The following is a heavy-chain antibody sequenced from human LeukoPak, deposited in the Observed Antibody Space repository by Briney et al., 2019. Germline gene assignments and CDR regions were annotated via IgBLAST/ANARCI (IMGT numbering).Heavy chain of an antibody. Sequence: GGSLRLSCAASGFTFSTFPMHWVRQAPGKGLEWVALIQDDGATTNYADSVRGRFTISRDNSKSTVYLQMNSLKPDDTAVYYCATQSITLVVVISPFDYWGPGTLVTVSS. J-gene: IGHJ4*02. D-gene: IGHD3-22*01. CDR1: GFTFSTFP. CDR2: IQDDGATT. CDR3: ATQSITLVVVISPFDY. V-gene: IGHV3-30*02.